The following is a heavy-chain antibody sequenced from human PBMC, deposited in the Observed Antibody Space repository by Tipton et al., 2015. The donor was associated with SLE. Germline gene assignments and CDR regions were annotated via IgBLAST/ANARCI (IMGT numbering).Heavy chain of an antibody. Sequence: TLSLTCTVSGGSIRSSGYYWGGIRQPPGKGVEWIGSIYFSGSTYYNPSLKSRVTKSVDTSKNKLSLKRSSVTAADTAVYSCATFSPSRLFDYWGQGRLVTVSS. CDR1: GGSIRSSGYY. D-gene: IGHD3-3*02. CDR2: IYFSGST. CDR3: ATFSPSRLFDY. J-gene: IGHJ4*02. V-gene: IGHV4-39*01.